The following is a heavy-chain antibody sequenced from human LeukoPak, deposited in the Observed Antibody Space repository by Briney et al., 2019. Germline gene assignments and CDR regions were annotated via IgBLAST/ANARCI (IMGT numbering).Heavy chain of an antibody. D-gene: IGHD1-14*01. J-gene: IGHJ4*02. CDR3: VRPPPGQGFYN. Sequence: TGGSLRPSCALSGFTFRSYWMHWVRQVAGKGLGWVARINTDATITTYAPSVKGRFPISRKNPKTTPYLEMNSLTAADTPLFSVVRPPPGQGFYNSGQGAPVTVSS. CDR1: GFTFRSYW. V-gene: IGHV3-74*03. CDR2: INTDATIT.